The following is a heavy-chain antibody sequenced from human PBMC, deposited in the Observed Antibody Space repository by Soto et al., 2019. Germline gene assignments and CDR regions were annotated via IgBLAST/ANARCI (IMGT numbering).Heavy chain of an antibody. J-gene: IGHJ6*02. Sequence: EVQLVESGGGLVQPGGSLRLSCAASGFTFSSYDMHWVRQATGKGLEWVSAIGTAGDTYYPGSVKGRFTISRENAKNSLYLQMNGLRAGDTAVYYCAREVTGTFGGMDVWGQGTTVTVSS. CDR2: IGTAGDT. CDR3: AREVTGTFGGMDV. D-gene: IGHD1-20*01. CDR1: GFTFSSYD. V-gene: IGHV3-13*01.